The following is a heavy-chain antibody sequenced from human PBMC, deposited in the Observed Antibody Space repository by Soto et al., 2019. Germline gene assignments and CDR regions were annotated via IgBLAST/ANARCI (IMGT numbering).Heavy chain of an antibody. CDR3: ARASGYRIDP. D-gene: IGHD1-1*01. CDR2: IYEIGST. CDR1: DGSISRSNW. J-gene: IGHJ5*01. V-gene: IGHV4-4*02. Sequence: QVQLQESGPGLVKPSGTLSLICVVSDGSISRSNWWSWVRQPPGKGLEWLGEIYEIGSTNYNPSLKSRVTMSIDKSKNQFTLKLSSVTAADTAVYYCARASGYRIDPWGQGTLVTVSS.